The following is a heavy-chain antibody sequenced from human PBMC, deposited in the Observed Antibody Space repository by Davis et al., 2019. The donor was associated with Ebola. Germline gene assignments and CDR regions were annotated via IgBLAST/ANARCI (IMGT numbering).Heavy chain of an antibody. V-gene: IGHV3-11*01. CDR3: ARDKRSSWYGGMDV. CDR1: GFTLRAYY. CDR2: IRSSDTTI. J-gene: IGHJ6*02. D-gene: IGHD6-19*01. Sequence: GGSLRLSCAASGFTLRAYYMSWIRQAPGKGLEWVSSIRSSDTTIYYSDPVKGRFTVSRDNAKNSLYLQMNSLRAEDTAVYYCARDKRSSWYGGMDVWGQGTTVTVSS.